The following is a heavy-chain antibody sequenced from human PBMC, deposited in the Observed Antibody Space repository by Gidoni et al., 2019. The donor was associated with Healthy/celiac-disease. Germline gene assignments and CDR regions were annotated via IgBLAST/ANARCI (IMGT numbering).Heavy chain of an antibody. CDR3: AKDRALEYNLQQGFDY. Sequence: TISRDNSKNTLYLQMNSLRAEDTAVYYCAKDRALEYNLQQGFDYWGQGTLVTVSS. J-gene: IGHJ4*02. D-gene: IGHD1-20*01. V-gene: IGHV3-23*01.